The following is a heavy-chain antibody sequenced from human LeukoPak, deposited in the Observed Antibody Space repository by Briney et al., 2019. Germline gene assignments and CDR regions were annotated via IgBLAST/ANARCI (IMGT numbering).Heavy chain of an antibody. Sequence: SETLSLTCTVSGGSISSYYWSWIRQPPGKGLEWIGSIYYSGSTYYNPSLKSRVTISVDTSKNQFSLKLSSVTAADTAVYYCARDLGIAAAGYWGQGTLVTVSS. J-gene: IGHJ4*02. CDR2: IYYSGST. CDR3: ARDLGIAAAGY. D-gene: IGHD6-13*01. CDR1: GGSISSYY. V-gene: IGHV4-59*12.